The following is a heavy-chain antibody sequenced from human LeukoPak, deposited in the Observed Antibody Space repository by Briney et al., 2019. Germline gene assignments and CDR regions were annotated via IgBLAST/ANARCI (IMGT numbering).Heavy chain of an antibody. V-gene: IGHV3-11*04. CDR3: ARDSGSSYLYYYYYYMDV. J-gene: IGHJ6*03. CDR1: GFTFSDYY. CDR2: ISSSGSTI. D-gene: IGHD6-13*01. Sequence: GGSLRLSCAASGFTFSDYYMSWIRQAPGKGLEWVSYISSSGSTIYYADSVKGRFTISRDNAKNSLYLQMNSLRAEDTAVYYCARDSGSSYLYYYYYYMDVWGKGTTVTVSS.